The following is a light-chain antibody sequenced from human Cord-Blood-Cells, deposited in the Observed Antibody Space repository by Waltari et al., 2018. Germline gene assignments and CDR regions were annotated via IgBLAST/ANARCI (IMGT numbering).Light chain of an antibody. CDR1: QCVLYSSNNKNY. CDR2: GAS. CDR3: QQYDSIPYT. V-gene: IGKV4-1*01. J-gene: IGKJ2*01. Sequence: DIVMTQSPDSLAVSLRERATINCKSSQCVLYSSNNKNYLAWYQQKPGQPPKLLIYGASTRESGVPDLFSGSGSGTDFTLTISSLQAEDVAVYYGQQYDSIPYTIGQGTKLEIK.